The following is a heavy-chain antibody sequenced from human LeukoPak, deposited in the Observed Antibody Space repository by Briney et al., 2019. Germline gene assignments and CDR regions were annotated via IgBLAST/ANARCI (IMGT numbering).Heavy chain of an antibody. Sequence: GRSLRLSCAASGFTFSSYGMHWVRQAPGKGLEWVAVIWYDGSNKYYADSVKGRFTISRDNSKNTLYLQMNSLRAEDTAVYYCAKEGYCSSTSCPHDAFDIWGQGTMVTVSS. CDR2: IWYDGSNK. D-gene: IGHD2-2*01. CDR1: GFTFSSYG. J-gene: IGHJ3*02. V-gene: IGHV3-33*06. CDR3: AKEGYCSSTSCPHDAFDI.